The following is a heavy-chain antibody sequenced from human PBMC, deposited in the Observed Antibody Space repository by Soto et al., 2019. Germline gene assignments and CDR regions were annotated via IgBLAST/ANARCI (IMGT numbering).Heavy chain of an antibody. D-gene: IGHD4-17*01. CDR1: GFTFSSYG. CDR3: AKDISFGTVTTYY. V-gene: IGHV3-30*18. J-gene: IGHJ4*02. CDR2: ISYDGSNK. Sequence: GGSLRLSCAASGFTFSSYGMHWVRQAPGKGLEWVAVISYDGSNKYYADSVKGRFTISRDNSKNTLYLQMNSLRAEDTAVYYCAKDISFGTVTTYYWGQGTLVTVSS.